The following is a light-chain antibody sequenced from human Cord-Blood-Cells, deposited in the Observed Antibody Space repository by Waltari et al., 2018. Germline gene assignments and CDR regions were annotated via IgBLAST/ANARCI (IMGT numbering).Light chain of an antibody. CDR3: SSYTSSSTVV. V-gene: IGLV2-14*01. Sequence: QSALTQPASVSGSPGQSITISCTGTSSDVGGYNHVSWYQQHPGTAPNLMIYDVSNRPSVVSNRFAGSKSGNTASLTISGLQAEDEADYYCSSYTSSSTVVFGGGTKLTVL. J-gene: IGLJ2*01. CDR2: DVS. CDR1: SSDVGGYNH.